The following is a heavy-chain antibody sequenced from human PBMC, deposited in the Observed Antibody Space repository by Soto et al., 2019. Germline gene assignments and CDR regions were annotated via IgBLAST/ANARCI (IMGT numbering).Heavy chain of an antibody. CDR2: IWYDGSNK. D-gene: IGHD3-3*01. J-gene: IGHJ6*04. V-gene: IGHV3-33*01. CDR3: ARGGESGYYYGMAV. Sequence: QVQLVESGGGVVQPGRSLRLSCAASGFTFSSYGMHWVRQAPGKGLEWVAVIWYDGSNKYYADSVKGRFTISRDNSKNTLYLQMNSLRAEDTAVYYCARGGESGYYYGMAVWGEGTTVTVSS. CDR1: GFTFSSYG.